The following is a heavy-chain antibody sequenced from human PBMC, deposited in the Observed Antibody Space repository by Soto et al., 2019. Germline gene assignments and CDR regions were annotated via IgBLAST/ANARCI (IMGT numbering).Heavy chain of an antibody. J-gene: IGHJ4*02. D-gene: IGHD3-10*01. CDR1: GYTFTSYG. V-gene: IGHV1-18*01. Sequence: QVQLVQSGAEVKKPGASVKVSCKASGYTFTSYGISWVRQAPGQGLEWMGWINPYNGNTNYAQKLQGRVTITTDTSTNTAYMERRSLRSDDTAVYYCARDWLGIDYWGQGTLVTVSS. CDR2: INPYNGNT. CDR3: ARDWLGIDY.